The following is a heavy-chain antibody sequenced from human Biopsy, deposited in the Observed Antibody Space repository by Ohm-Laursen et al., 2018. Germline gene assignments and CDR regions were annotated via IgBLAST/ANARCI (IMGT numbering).Heavy chain of an antibody. CDR3: GRAVRNQLLTDP. CDR2: LNPVSGNS. Sequence: GASVKVSCKASGYTFTSYDITWVRQASGQGPEWIGWLNPVSGNSNFGQKFRDRVTVTSDTSISTAYMELSGLTSDDTATYYCGRAVRNQLLTDPWGQGTLVTVTS. J-gene: IGHJ5*02. V-gene: IGHV1-8*01. CDR1: GYTFTSYD. D-gene: IGHD1-7*01.